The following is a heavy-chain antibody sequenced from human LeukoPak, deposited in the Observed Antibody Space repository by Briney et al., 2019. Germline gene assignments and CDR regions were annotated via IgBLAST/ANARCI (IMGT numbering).Heavy chain of an antibody. CDR2: INHSGST. J-gene: IGHJ3*02. Sequence: PSETLSLTCAVYGGSFSGYYWSWIRQPPGKGLEWIGEINHSGSTSYNPSLKSRVTISVDTSKNQFSLKLSSVTAADTAVYYCARYSVAYDAFDIWGQGTMVTVSS. V-gene: IGHV4-34*01. D-gene: IGHD4-23*01. CDR1: GGSFSGYY. CDR3: ARYSVAYDAFDI.